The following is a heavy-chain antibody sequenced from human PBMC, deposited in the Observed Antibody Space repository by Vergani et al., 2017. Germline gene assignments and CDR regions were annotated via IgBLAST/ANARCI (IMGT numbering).Heavy chain of an antibody. V-gene: IGHV3-48*03. CDR3: ARGDQPDY. CDR2: ITGSGSTI. J-gene: IGHJ4*02. Sequence: EEQLVESGGGLVQPGGSLSLSCAASGFTFSDYEMNWVRQAPGKGLEWVSYITGSGSTIYYTDSVKVRFTISRDNAKNSLYLQMNSLRVEDTAVYYCARGDQPDYWGQGTLVTVSS. CDR1: GFTFSDYE. D-gene: IGHD2-2*01.